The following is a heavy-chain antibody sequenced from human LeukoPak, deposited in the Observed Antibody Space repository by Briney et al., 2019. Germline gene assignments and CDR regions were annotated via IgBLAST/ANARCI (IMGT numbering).Heavy chain of an antibody. CDR3: AAQPNYYDSSGYRDY. Sequence: VASVKVSCKASGFTFTSSAVQWVRQSRGQRLEWIGWIVVGSGNTNYAHKFQERVTITRDMSTSTDYMELSSLRSEDTAVYYCAAQPNYYDSSGYRDYWGQGTLVTVSS. CDR1: GFTFTSSA. V-gene: IGHV1-58*01. D-gene: IGHD3-22*01. J-gene: IGHJ4*02. CDR2: IVVGSGNT.